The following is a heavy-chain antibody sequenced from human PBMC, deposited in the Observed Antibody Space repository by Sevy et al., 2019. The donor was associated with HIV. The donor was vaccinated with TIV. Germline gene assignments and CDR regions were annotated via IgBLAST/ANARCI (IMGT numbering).Heavy chain of an antibody. CDR1: GFTFNIYS. CDR2: ISGSSSYI. CDR3: ARGRGDPRADCFDY. J-gene: IGHJ4*02. V-gene: IGHV3-21*01. D-gene: IGHD2-21*02. Sequence: GGSLRLSCAASGFTFNIYSMNWVRQAPGNGLEWVSSISGSSSYIFYADSVKGRFTISRDNAKNSLYLQMNSLRAEDTAVYYCARGRGDPRADCFDYWGQGTLVTVS.